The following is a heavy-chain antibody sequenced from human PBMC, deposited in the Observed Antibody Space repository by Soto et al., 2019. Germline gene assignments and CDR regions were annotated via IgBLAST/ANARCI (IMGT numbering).Heavy chain of an antibody. J-gene: IGHJ1*01. CDR2: IKSKTDGGTT. Sequence: GGSLRLSCAASGFTFSNAWISWGRQAPGKGLEWVGRIKSKTDGGTTDYAAPAKGRFTISRDDSKNTLYLQMNSLKTEDTAVYYCTTDFLYCSGGSCPSADYFQHWGQGTLVTVSS. CDR1: GFTFSNAW. CDR3: TTDFLYCSGGSCPSADYFQH. D-gene: IGHD2-15*01. V-gene: IGHV3-15*01.